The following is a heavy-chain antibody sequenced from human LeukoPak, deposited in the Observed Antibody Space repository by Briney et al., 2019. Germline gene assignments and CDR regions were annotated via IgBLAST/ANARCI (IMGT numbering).Heavy chain of an antibody. CDR3: ARGGSTLYYYGMDV. CDR2: IYYSGST. J-gene: IGHJ6*02. V-gene: IGHV4-59*01. D-gene: IGHD6-6*01. Sequence: TSETLSLTCTVSGGSISSYYWSWIRQPPGKGLEWIGYIYYSGSTNYNPSLKSRVTISVDTSKNQFSLKLSSVTAADTAVYYCARGGSTLYYYGMDVWGQGTTVTVSS. CDR1: GGSISSYY.